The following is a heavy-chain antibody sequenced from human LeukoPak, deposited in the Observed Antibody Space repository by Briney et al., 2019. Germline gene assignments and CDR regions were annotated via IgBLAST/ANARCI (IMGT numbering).Heavy chain of an antibody. Sequence: ASVKVSCKASGFTITSYGLNWVRQAPGQGLEWLGWISAYTGNTKYAQRLRGRVTMTTDTSTSTAYVELRSLRSDDTAVYYCARGKYSSDTDAFDIWGQGTMVTVSS. CDR3: ARGKYSSDTDAFDI. D-gene: IGHD6-25*01. J-gene: IGHJ3*02. CDR2: ISAYTGNT. V-gene: IGHV1-18*01. CDR1: GFTITSYG.